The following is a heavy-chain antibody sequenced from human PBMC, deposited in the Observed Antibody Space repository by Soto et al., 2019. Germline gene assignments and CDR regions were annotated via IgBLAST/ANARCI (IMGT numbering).Heavy chain of an antibody. D-gene: IGHD6-19*01. J-gene: IGHJ4*02. CDR2: NYYSGST. CDR1: GGSISSYY. Sequence: SETLSLTCTVSGGSISSYYWSWIRQPPGKGLEWIGYNYYSGSTNYNPSLKSRVTISVDTSKNQFSLKLSSVTAADTAVYYCASFTSSGWYYNYWGQGTLVTVS. V-gene: IGHV4-59*01. CDR3: ASFTSSGWYYNY.